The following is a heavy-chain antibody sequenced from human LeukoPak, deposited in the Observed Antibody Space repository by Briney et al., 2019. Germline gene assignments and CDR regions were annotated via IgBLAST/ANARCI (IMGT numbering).Heavy chain of an antibody. J-gene: IGHJ3*02. CDR3: ARDSGSGWFYEAFDI. D-gene: IGHD6-19*01. CDR1: GGSVSSGTYY. V-gene: IGHV4-61*02. Sequence: SQTLSLTRTVSGGSVSSGTYYWSWIRQPAGKGLEWIGRIYTSGSTNYNPSLKSRITISIDTSKNQFSLKLSSVTAADTAVYYCARDSGSGWFYEAFDIWGQGTIVIVSS. CDR2: IYTSGST.